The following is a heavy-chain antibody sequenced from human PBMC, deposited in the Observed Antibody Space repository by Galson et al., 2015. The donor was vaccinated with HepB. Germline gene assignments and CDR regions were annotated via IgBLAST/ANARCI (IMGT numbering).Heavy chain of an antibody. CDR3: AKSAVGRRTKGTYCSSTSCYDDY. V-gene: IGHV3-23*01. CDR2: ISGSGGST. D-gene: IGHD2-2*01. Sequence: SLRLSCAASGFTFSSYAMSWVRQAPGKGLEWVSAISGSGGSTYYADSVKGRFTISRDNSKNTLYLQMNSLRAEDTAVYYCAKSAVGRRTKGTYCSSTSCYDDYWGQGTLVTVSS. CDR1: GFTFSSYA. J-gene: IGHJ4*02.